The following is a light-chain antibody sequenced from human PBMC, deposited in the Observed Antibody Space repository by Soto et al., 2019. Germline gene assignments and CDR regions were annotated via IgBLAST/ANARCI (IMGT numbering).Light chain of an antibody. J-gene: IGLJ1*01. V-gene: IGLV2-8*01. Sequence: QSALTQPPSASGSPGQSVTISCTGTSSDVGAYNSVSWYQQHPGKAPKLLIYEVTKRPSGGPDRFSGSRSGNTASLTVSGLQPDDEADYYCSSYAGSPYVFGAGPKLTVL. CDR3: SSYAGSPYV. CDR1: SSDVGAYNS. CDR2: EVT.